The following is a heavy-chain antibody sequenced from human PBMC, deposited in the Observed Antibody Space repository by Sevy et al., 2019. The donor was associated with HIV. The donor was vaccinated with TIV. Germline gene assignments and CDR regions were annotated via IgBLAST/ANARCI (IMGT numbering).Heavy chain of an antibody. V-gene: IGHV3-21*06. CDR3: ARGPPDASYDYFDY. J-gene: IGHJ4*02. Sequence: GGSLRLSCATSGFTFNNYNMNWVRQAPGKGLEWVSSVSGSSNYIYYAESVKGRFIISRDNTKNTLYLQMNSLRVDDTALYYCARGPPDASYDYFDYWGQGTLVTVSS. CDR1: GFTFNNYN. D-gene: IGHD3-10*01. CDR2: VSGSSNYI.